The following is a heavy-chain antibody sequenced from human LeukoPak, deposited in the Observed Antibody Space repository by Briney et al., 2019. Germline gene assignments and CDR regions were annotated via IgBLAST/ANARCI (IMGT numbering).Heavy chain of an antibody. D-gene: IGHD3-16*01. CDR3: ARDDYVWGVNYYYYYMDV. Sequence: GGSLRLSCAASGFTFNRRGMHWVRQAPGKGLEWVANIKQDGSEKYYVDSVKGRFTISRDNAKNSLYLQMNSLRAEDTAVYYCARDDYVWGVNYYYYYMDVWGKGTTVTVSS. J-gene: IGHJ6*03. V-gene: IGHV3-7*01. CDR2: IKQDGSEK. CDR1: GFTFNRRG.